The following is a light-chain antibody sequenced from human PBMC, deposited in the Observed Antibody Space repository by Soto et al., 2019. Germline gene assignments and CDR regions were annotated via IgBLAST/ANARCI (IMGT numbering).Light chain of an antibody. CDR1: QSVGRH. J-gene: IGKJ4*01. CDR3: QQRNNWHPAT. CDR2: DAS. V-gene: IGKV3-11*01. Sequence: EIVLTQSPATLSLSPGERATLSCRASQSVGRHLAWYQQKPGQAPRLLIYDASNRATGVPARFSGSGSGTYFTLSISSLEPEDFEVYYCQQRNNWHPATFGGGTKVEIK.